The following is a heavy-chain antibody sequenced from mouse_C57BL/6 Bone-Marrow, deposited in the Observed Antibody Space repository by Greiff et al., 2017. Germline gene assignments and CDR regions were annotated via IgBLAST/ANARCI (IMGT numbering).Heavy chain of an antibody. Sequence: VQLQQSGAELARPGASVKLSCTASGYTFTSYGISWVKQRTGQGLEWIGEIYPRSGNTYYNEKFKGKATLTADKSSSTAYMELRSLTSEDSAVYFCARGRRYDYDPSWFAYWGQGTLVTVSA. CDR2: IYPRSGNT. V-gene: IGHV1-81*01. J-gene: IGHJ3*01. CDR1: GYTFTSYG. CDR3: ARGRRYDYDPSWFAY. D-gene: IGHD2-4*01.